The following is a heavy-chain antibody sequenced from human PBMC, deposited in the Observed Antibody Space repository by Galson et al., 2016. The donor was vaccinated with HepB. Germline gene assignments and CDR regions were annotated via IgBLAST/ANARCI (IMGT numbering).Heavy chain of an antibody. J-gene: IGHJ4*02. CDR2: IDPAGGST. V-gene: IGHV1-46*01. Sequence: SVKVSCKASGYTFTSYYIHWVRQAPGQGLEWMGIIDPAGGSTTYVQKFQGRVTLTRDTSTSTVYMELSSLRSEDTAVYYCARDRGALGFYFDYWGQGTLVTVSS. CDR1: GYTFTSYY. D-gene: IGHD1-26*01. CDR3: ARDRGALGFYFDY.